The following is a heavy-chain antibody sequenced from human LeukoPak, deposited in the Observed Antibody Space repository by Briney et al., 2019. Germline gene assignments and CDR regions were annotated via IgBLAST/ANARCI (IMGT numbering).Heavy chain of an antibody. CDR2: MNPNSGNT. D-gene: IGHD4-17*01. Sequence: ASVKVSCKASGYTFTSYDINWVRQATGQGLEWMGWMNPNSGNTGYAQKFQGRVTMTRNTSISTAYMELSSLRSEDTAVYYCARGYGDDNSFDPWGQGTLVTVSS. CDR1: GYTFTSYD. CDR3: ARGYGDDNSFDP. V-gene: IGHV1-8*01. J-gene: IGHJ5*02.